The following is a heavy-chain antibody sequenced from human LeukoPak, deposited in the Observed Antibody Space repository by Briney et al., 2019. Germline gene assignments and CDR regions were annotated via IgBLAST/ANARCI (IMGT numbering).Heavy chain of an antibody. CDR2: INHSGST. Sequence: SETLSLTCAVYGGSFSGYYWSWIRQPPGKGLEWIGEINHSGSTNYDPSLKSRVTISVDTSKNQFSLKLSSVTAADTAVYYCARSALDSSGYYSTTFDYWGQGTLVTVSS. CDR3: ARSALDSSGYYSTTFDY. CDR1: GGSFSGYY. V-gene: IGHV4-34*01. J-gene: IGHJ4*02. D-gene: IGHD3-22*01.